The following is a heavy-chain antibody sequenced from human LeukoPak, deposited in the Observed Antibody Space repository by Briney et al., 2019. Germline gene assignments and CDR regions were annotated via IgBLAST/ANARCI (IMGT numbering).Heavy chain of an antibody. CDR1: GGSTSSDY. CDR2: VYNSGDT. D-gene: IGHD3-16*01. CDR3: ARLKLGAYFDL. V-gene: IGHV4-59*08. Sequence: PSETLSLTCTVSGGSTSSDYWSWIRQSPGRGLEWVGYVYNSGDTGKNPSLRSRVTILLDTSRNQCSLKLTSVSAADTAVYYCARLKLGAYFDLWGRGTLVTVSS. J-gene: IGHJ2*01.